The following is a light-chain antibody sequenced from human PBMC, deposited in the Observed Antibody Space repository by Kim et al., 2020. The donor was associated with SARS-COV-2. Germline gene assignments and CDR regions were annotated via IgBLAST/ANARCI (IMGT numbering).Light chain of an antibody. CDR3: SSRDFGAYLVI. V-gene: IGLV3-19*01. J-gene: IGLJ2*01. Sequence: ALGQTVRITCQGDNLRSYFASWYQQKPGHAPILVMFGKNHRPSGIPDRFSGSSSGNTASLTITGAQAEDEADYYCSSRDFGAYLVIFGGGTKVTVL. CDR1: NLRSYF. CDR2: GKN.